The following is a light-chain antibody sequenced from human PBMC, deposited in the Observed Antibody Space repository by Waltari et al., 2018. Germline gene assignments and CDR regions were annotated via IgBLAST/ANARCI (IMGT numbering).Light chain of an antibody. Sequence: VVMPQPPLSLPVTLGQPASPACRSSQTLLYSAGNTDLNWFQQTPGQSPRRRIYKVSNRDSGVPDRCSGSGSGTDFTLKISRVEAEDVGVYYCMQGTHWPPWTFGQGTKVEIK. CDR1: QTLLYSAGNTD. J-gene: IGKJ1*01. CDR3: MQGTHWPPWT. CDR2: KVS. V-gene: IGKV2-30*01.